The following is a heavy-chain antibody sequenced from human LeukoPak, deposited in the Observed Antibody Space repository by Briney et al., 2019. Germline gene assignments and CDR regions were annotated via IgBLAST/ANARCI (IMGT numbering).Heavy chain of an antibody. CDR1: GYTFTNYW. CDR2: INPNDGST. J-gene: IGHJ4*02. Sequence: GASVKVSRKASGYTFTNYWIQWVRQAPGQGLEWVALINPNDGSTTYAHKFQGRVTMTRDTSTSTVYMDLSSLTSEDTAVYYCARAPRNSSTMLDYWGQGTLATVSS. V-gene: IGHV1-46*01. CDR3: ARAPRNSSTMLDY. D-gene: IGHD6-13*01.